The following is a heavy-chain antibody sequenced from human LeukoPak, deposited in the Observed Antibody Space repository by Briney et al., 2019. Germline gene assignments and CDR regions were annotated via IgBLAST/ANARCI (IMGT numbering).Heavy chain of an antibody. CDR3: ARFSGGYDILTGYYKTDY. V-gene: IGHV1-69*13. J-gene: IGHJ4*02. D-gene: IGHD3-9*01. CDR2: IIPIFGTA. Sequence: GASVKVSCKASGGTFSSYAISWVRQAPGQGLEWMGGIIPIFGTANYAQKFQGRVTITADESTSTAYMELSSLRSEDTAVYYCARFSGGYDILTGYYKTDYWGQGTLVTVSS. CDR1: GGTFSSYA.